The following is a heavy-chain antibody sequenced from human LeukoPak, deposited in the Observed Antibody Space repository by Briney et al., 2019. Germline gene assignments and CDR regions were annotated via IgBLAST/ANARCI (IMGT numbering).Heavy chain of an antibody. V-gene: IGHV4-34*01. Sequence: SETLSLTCAVSGGSLSGYYWTCIRQPPGKGLEWIGEINHSGSTNYNPSLKSRVTISVDTSKNQFSLKLSSVTAADTAVYYCARHLRLVTTFGYWGQGTLVTVSS. D-gene: IGHD4-17*01. CDR2: INHSGST. CDR1: GGSLSGYY. J-gene: IGHJ4*02. CDR3: ARHLRLVTTFGY.